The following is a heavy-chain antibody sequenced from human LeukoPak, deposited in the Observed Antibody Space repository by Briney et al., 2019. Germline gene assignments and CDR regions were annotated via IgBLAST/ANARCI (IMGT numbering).Heavy chain of an antibody. CDR1: GGSIXSGXXY. J-gene: IGHJ4*02. CDR2: IYYSGST. D-gene: IGHD6-13*01. Sequence: TXXGGSIXSGXXYWSWIRQPPGKGLEWMVYIYYSGSTYYNPSLKGRLTISVDTSKNQFSLKLSSVTAPDTAVYYCARAPLRSWAFDYWGQGTLVTVSS. V-gene: IGHV4-30-4*08. CDR3: ARAPLRSWAFDY.